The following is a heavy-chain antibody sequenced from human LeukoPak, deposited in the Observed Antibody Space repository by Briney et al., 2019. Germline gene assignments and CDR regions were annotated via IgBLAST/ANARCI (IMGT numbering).Heavy chain of an antibody. CDR2: IRSSSTYM. CDR1: GFTFSSYY. V-gene: IGHV3-21*01. Sequence: GGSLRLSCAPSGFTFSSYYMSWVRRAPGKGLEWVSSIRSSSTYMFHADSVSGRFTISRYNPKNPMYLQMTSLRAEDTGVYYCARDRGSGWHTFDYWGQGTLVTVSS. CDR3: ARDRGSGWHTFDY. J-gene: IGHJ4*02. D-gene: IGHD6-19*01.